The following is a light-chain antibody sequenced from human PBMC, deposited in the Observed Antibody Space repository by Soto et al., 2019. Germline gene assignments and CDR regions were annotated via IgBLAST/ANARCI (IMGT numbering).Light chain of an antibody. J-gene: IGKJ1*01. CDR1: QSVSSY. Sequence: EIVFTQSPTTLSLSPGERATLSWRASQSVSSYLAWYQQKPGQAPRLLIYDASNRASGIPGRFSGSGSGTDFTLTISRLDPEDFAVYYCQQYNNWPRTFGQGTKVDI. CDR3: QQYNNWPRT. CDR2: DAS. V-gene: IGKV3-11*01.